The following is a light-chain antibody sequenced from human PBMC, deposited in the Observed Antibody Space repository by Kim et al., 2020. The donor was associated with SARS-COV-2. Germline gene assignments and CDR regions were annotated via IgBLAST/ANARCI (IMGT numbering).Light chain of an antibody. CDR3: QQYYDWPT. Sequence: SVSPGDSATLSCRASQSISINLAWYQQKPGQAPRLLLYGASTRATGVPARFSGSGSGTEFTLTISSLQSEDFAVYYCQQYYDWPTFGQGTKVDIK. CDR2: GAS. V-gene: IGKV3-15*01. CDR1: QSISIN. J-gene: IGKJ1*01.